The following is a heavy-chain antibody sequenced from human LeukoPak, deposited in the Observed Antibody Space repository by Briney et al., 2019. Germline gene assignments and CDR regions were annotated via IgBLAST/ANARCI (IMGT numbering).Heavy chain of an antibody. D-gene: IGHD2-2*01. CDR3: ARPRYCSSTSCNWFDP. J-gene: IGHJ5*02. V-gene: IGHV4-59*08. CDR1: GGSISTYY. Sequence: SETLSLTCTVSGGSISTYYWSWIRQPPGKGLEWIGYIYYSGGTNYNPSLKSRVTISVDTSKNQFSLKLSSVTAADTAVYYCARPRYCSSTSCNWFDPWGQGTLVTVSS. CDR2: IYYSGGT.